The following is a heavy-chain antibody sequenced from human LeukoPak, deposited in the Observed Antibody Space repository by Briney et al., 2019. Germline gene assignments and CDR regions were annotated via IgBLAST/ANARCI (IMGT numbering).Heavy chain of an antibody. Sequence: SVKVSCKASGGTFSSYAISWVRQAPGQGLEWMGGIIPIFGTANYAQKFQGRVTITTDESTSTAYMELSSLRSEDTAVYYCASGLYSNPKYYYYYYMDVWGKGTSVTVSS. CDR3: ASGLYSNPKYYYYYYMDV. J-gene: IGHJ6*03. D-gene: IGHD4-11*01. V-gene: IGHV1-69*05. CDR1: GGTFSSYA. CDR2: IIPIFGTA.